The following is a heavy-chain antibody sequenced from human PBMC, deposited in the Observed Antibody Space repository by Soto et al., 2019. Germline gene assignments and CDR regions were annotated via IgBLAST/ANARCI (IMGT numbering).Heavy chain of an antibody. J-gene: IGHJ4*02. CDR3: VCGGNFFVY. Sequence: EVQLVESGGGLVQPGGSLRLSCAASGFTFSTYWMTWVRRPPGKGLEWMANLDQDGSERYYVDSVRGRFTISRDNAKNSLYLQMNSLRAEDTAVYYCVCGGNFFVYWGQGTLVTVSP. CDR1: GFTFSTYW. CDR2: LDQDGSER. V-gene: IGHV3-7*01. D-gene: IGHD3-16*01.